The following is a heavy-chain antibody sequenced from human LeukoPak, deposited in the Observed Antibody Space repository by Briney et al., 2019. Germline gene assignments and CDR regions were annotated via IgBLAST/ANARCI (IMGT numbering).Heavy chain of an antibody. J-gene: IGHJ4*02. Sequence: ASVKVSCKASGYTFTGYYMHWVRQAPGQGLEWMGLIKPYVGDTYYAQKFQGRVTMTRDTSISTAYMELSRLTSDDTAVYFCARHNYDFDFDYWGQGTLVTVSS. CDR2: IKPYVGDT. CDR1: GYTFTGYY. D-gene: IGHD4-11*01. V-gene: IGHV1-2*02. CDR3: ARHNYDFDFDY.